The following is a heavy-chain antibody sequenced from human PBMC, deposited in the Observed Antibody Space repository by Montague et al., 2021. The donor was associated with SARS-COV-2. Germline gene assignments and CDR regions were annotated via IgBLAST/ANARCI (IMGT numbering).Heavy chain of an antibody. V-gene: IGHV4-34*01. D-gene: IGHD1-14*01. CDR1: DGSFSGYY. CDR3: GRGRKVVPWFRYYDMDV. J-gene: IGHJ6*02. CDR2: ISHGGTT. Sequence: DTLSLTRAVYDGSFSGYYWNWIRQPPGKGLEWIGEISHGGTTNYNPSLKSRATISLDKSKSQFSLKLTSVTAADTAIYYCGRGRKVVPWFRYYDMDVWGQGTTVTVSS.